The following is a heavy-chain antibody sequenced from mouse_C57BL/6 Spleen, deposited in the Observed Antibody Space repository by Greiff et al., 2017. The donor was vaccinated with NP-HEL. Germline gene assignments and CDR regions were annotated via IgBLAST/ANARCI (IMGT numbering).Heavy chain of an antibody. CDR2: IFPGSGST. D-gene: IGHD1-1*01. Sequence: QVQLQQSGPELVKPGASVKISCKASGYTFTDYYINWVKQRPGQGLEWIGWIFPGSGSTYYNEKFKGKATLTVDKSSSTAYMLLSSLTSEDSAVYFCAPYYYGSSSYYAMDYWGQGTSVTVSS. CDR1: GYTFTDYY. CDR3: APYYYGSSSYYAMDY. V-gene: IGHV1-75*01. J-gene: IGHJ4*01.